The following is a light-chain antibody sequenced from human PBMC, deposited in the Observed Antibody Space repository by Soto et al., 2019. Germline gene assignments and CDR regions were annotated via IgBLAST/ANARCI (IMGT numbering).Light chain of an antibody. CDR3: QQYGSSPLT. V-gene: IGKV3-20*01. J-gene: IGKJ4*01. Sequence: EIVLTQSPDTLSLSPGERATLSCRASQSVRSNYLAWYQQKPDHAPRFLIYDASSRATGIPDRFSGSGSGTDFTLTISRLEPEDFAVYYCQQYGSSPLTFGGGTKVEI. CDR1: QSVRSNY. CDR2: DAS.